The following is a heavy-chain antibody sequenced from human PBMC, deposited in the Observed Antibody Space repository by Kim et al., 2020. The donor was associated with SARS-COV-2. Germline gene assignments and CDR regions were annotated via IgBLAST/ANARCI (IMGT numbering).Heavy chain of an antibody. J-gene: IGHJ5*02. CDR3: AKLIAVAGYDYFDP. D-gene: IGHD6-19*01. V-gene: IGHV6-1*01. Sequence: APSVQSRVTIRPDTSKNQFSLQLKSVTPEDAAVYYCAKLIAVAGYDYFDPWGQGTLVTVSS.